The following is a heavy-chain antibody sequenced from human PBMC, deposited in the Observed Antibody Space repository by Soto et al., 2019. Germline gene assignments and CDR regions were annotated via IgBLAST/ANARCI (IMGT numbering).Heavy chain of an antibody. V-gene: IGHV3-72*01. CDR2: SRNKANSFST. J-gene: IGHJ4*02. CDR3: TRIAYNYGPGDY. CDR1: GFTFSDHY. D-gene: IGHD2-21*01. Sequence: PGGSLRLSCEVSGFTFSDHYMDWVRQAPGKGLEWVGRSRNKANSFSTAYAPSVKGRFTISRDDSKSSLYLQMNSLKTDDTAVYYCTRIAYNYGPGDYSGQGTLVTVSS.